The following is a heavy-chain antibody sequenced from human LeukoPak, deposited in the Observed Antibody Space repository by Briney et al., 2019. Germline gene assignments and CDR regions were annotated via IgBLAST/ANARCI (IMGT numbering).Heavy chain of an antibody. Sequence: ETLSLTCAVYGGSFSGYYWSWVRQAPGKGLEWVSAISGSGGSTYYADSVKGRFTISRDNSKNTLYLQMNSLRAEDTAVYYCARDHGWEGYYYYYYMDVWGKGTTVTISS. CDR3: ARDHGWEGYYYYYYMDV. V-gene: IGHV3-23*01. J-gene: IGHJ6*03. CDR1: GGSFSGYY. CDR2: ISGSGGST. D-gene: IGHD6-19*01.